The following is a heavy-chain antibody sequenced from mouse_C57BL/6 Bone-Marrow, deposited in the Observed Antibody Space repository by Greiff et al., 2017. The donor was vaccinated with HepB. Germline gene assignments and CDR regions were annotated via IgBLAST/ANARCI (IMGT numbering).Heavy chain of an antibody. J-gene: IGHJ3*01. CDR2: IYPRSGNT. CDR3: ARYDYGYDEGFAY. Sequence: LVESGAELARPGASVKLSCKASGYTFTSYGISWVKQRTGQGLEWIGEIYPRSGNTYYNEKFKGKATLTADKSSSTAYMELRSLTSEDSAVYFYARYDYGYDEGFAYWGQGTLVTVSA. CDR1: GYTFTSYG. V-gene: IGHV1-81*01. D-gene: IGHD2-14*01.